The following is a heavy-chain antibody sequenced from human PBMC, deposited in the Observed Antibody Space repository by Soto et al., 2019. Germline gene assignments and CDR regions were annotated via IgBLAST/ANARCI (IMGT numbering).Heavy chain of an antibody. D-gene: IGHD3-10*01. CDR1: GGTFSSYA. CDR3: ARRRIQLYGSSYYYYGMDV. J-gene: IGHJ6*02. V-gene: IGHV1-69*13. Sequence: EASVKVSCKASGGTFSSYAISWVRQAPGQRIEWMGGIIPIFGTANYAQKFQGRVTITADESTSTAYMELSSQRSGDTAVYYCARRRIQLYGSSYYYYGMDVWGQGTTVTVSS. CDR2: IIPIFGTA.